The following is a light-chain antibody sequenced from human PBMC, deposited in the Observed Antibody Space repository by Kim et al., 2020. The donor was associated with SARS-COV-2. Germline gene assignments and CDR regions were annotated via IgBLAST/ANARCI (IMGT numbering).Light chain of an antibody. CDR1: SSDVGGYNY. V-gene: IGLV2-11*01. CDR2: DVS. CDR3: CSYAGSYTYV. J-gene: IGLJ1*01. Sequence: GQSVTISCTGTSSDVGGYNYVSCYQQHPVKAPKLMIYDVSKRPSGVPDRFSGSKSGNTASLTISGLQAEDEADYYCCSYAGSYTYVFGTGTKVTVL.